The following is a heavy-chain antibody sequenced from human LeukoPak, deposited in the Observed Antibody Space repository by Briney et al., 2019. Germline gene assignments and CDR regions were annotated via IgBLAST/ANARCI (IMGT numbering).Heavy chain of an antibody. CDR3: AKGTGASGAFDI. CDR2: ISYEGSNK. Sequence: GRSLRLSCAASGFTFSSYGMHWVRQAPGKGLEWVAVISYEGSNKYYADSVKGRFTISRDNSKNTLYLQMNSLRAEDTAVYYCAKGTGASGAFDIWGQGTMVTVSS. J-gene: IGHJ3*02. V-gene: IGHV3-30*18. D-gene: IGHD7-27*01. CDR1: GFTFSSYG.